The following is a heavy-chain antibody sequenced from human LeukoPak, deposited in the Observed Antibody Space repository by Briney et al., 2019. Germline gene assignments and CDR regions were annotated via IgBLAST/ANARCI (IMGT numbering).Heavy chain of an antibody. CDR2: ISGSGGST. V-gene: IGHV3-23*01. J-gene: IGHJ4*02. CDR1: GGSLSGYY. Sequence: ETLSLTCAVYGGSLSGYYWSWVRQAPGKGLEWVSAISGSGGSTYYADSVKGRFTISRDNSKNTLYLQMNSLRAEDTAVYYCAKELDGSGIWGQGTLVTVSS. CDR3: AKELDGSGI. D-gene: IGHD3-10*01.